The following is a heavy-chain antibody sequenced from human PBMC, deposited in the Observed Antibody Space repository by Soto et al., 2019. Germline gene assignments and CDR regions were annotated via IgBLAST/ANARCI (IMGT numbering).Heavy chain of an antibody. CDR3: LRERYFDWLLYYLDY. CDR2: TYYRSKWYF. V-gene: IGHV6-1*01. D-gene: IGHD3-9*01. CDR1: GDSVSSNTAG. Sequence: QIQLQQSGPGLVKASQTLSLTCAISGDSVSSNTAGWHWIRQSPSRGLEWLGRTYYRSKWYFDYAESVKSRLTINPDTSKNQVSLQLSSVSPEDTAVYYCLRERYFDWLLYYLDYWARGTLVTVSS. J-gene: IGHJ4*02.